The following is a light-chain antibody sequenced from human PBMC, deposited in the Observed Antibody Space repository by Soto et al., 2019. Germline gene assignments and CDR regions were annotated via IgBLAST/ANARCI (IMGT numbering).Light chain of an antibody. V-gene: IGKV1-5*03. Sequence: DIQMTQSPSTLSASVGDRVTITCRASQSISTWVAWYQQKPGKAPKLLIYKASSLESGVPSRFSGSGSGTEFTLTVSSLQPDDFAPYYCQQYNTFPKYSFGQGTKLEIK. CDR2: KAS. CDR1: QSISTW. J-gene: IGKJ2*01. CDR3: QQYNTFPKYS.